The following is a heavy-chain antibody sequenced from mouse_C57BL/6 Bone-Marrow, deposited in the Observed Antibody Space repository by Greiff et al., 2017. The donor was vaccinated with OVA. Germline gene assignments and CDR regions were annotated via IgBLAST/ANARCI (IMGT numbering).Heavy chain of an antibody. CDR3: ATDY. CDR1: GYTFTSYW. J-gene: IGHJ2*01. CDR2: IYTSDSET. V-gene: IGHV1-61*01. Sequence: QVQLQQPGAELVRPGSSVKLSCKASGYTFTSYWMDWVKQRPGQSLEWIGNIYTSDSETHYNQKFKDKDTLTVDKSSSTAYMQLSSLTSEDSAVYYCATDYWGQGTTLTVSS.